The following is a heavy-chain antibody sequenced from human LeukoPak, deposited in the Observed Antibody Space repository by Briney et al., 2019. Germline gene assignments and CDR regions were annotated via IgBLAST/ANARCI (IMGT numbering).Heavy chain of an antibody. D-gene: IGHD3-10*01. J-gene: IGHJ5*02. Sequence: PSETLSLTCTVSGGSISSGSYYWSWIRQPAGKGLEWIGRIYTSGSTNYNPSLKSRVTISVDTSKNQFSLKLSSVTAADTAVYYCARGHYYGSGSSWFDPWGQGTLVTVSS. CDR3: ARGHYYGSGSSWFDP. CDR2: IYTSGST. V-gene: IGHV4-61*02. CDR1: GGSISSGSYY.